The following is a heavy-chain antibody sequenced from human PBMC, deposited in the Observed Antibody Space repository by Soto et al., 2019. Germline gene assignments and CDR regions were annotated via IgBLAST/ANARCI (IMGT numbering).Heavy chain of an antibody. CDR3: ARGPRSGSYSVDGFDV. Sequence: QVQLQESGPGLVNPSGTLSLTCVVSGASLSTSNWWSWVRQPPGKGLEGIGEIYHTGSASYSPSLKSRVSMSIDKSQNQFSLRLTDVTAADTANYYCARGPRSGSYSVDGFDVWGQGTVVTVSS. CDR1: GASLSTSNW. V-gene: IGHV4-4*02. D-gene: IGHD1-26*01. CDR2: IYHTGSA. J-gene: IGHJ3*01.